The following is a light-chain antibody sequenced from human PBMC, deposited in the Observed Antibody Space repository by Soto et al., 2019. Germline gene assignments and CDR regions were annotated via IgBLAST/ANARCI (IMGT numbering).Light chain of an antibody. CDR1: QGITND. J-gene: IGKJ2*01. Sequence: IQMTQSPSSLSASVGDRVTITCRASQGITNDLGWYQQRPGRAPKRLIYSASSLQSGVPSRFSGSGSGTGFTLTIRGLQPEDFATYYCLQHNTYPYTFGQGTRLEI. V-gene: IGKV1-17*01. CDR2: SAS. CDR3: LQHNTYPYT.